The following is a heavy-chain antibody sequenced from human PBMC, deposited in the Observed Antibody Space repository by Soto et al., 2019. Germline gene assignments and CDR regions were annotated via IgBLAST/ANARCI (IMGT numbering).Heavy chain of an antibody. J-gene: IGHJ4*02. CDR2: ISSNGGST. CDR3: GRRGYSGYDIDY. D-gene: IGHD5-12*01. CDR1: GFTFSSYA. V-gene: IGHV3-64*01. Sequence: EVQLVESGGGLVQPGGSLRLSCAASGFTFSSYAMHWVRQAPGKGLEYVSDISSNGGSTYYANSVKGRFTISRDNSKNTLYLQMGSLRAEAMAVYDCGRRGYSGYDIDYWGQGTLVTVSS.